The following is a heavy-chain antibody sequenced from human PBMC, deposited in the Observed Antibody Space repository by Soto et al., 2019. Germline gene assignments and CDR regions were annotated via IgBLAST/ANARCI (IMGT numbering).Heavy chain of an antibody. D-gene: IGHD3-10*01. Sequence: GGSLRLSCAASGFTFSNYDMHWVRQAPGKGLEWVAVISYDGSNKYYADSVRGRFTISRDNAKNSLYLQMNSLRAEDTAVYYCARARPYGAFDIWGQGTMVTVSS. CDR1: GFTFSNYD. CDR2: ISYDGSNK. V-gene: IGHV3-30*03. CDR3: ARARPYGAFDI. J-gene: IGHJ3*02.